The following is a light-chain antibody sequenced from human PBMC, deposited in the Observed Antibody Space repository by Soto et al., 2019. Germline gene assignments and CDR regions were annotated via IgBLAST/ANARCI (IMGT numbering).Light chain of an antibody. Sequence: VLTQSPLSLPVTTAGPACISFRSSQSRLHANGYNYLEWYLQKPGQSPQLLIYSGSNRASGVPDRFRGSGSGTHFTLRISRVEADDVGVYYCMQARQTPPWTFGQGTKVDIK. V-gene: IGKV2-28*01. CDR2: SGS. J-gene: IGKJ1*01. CDR3: MQARQTPPWT. CDR1: QSRLHANGYNY.